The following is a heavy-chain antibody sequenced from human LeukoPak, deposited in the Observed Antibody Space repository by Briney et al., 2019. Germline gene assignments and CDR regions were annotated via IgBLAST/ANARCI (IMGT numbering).Heavy chain of an antibody. Sequence: ASVKVSCKASGYTFTSYDINWVRQATGQGLEWMGWMNPNSGNTGYAQKFQGRVTITRNTSISTAYMELSSLRSEDTAVYYCARASDYGDYGALGYWGQGTLVTVSS. D-gene: IGHD4-17*01. V-gene: IGHV1-8*03. J-gene: IGHJ4*02. CDR1: GYTFTSYD. CDR3: ARASDYGDYGALGY. CDR2: MNPNSGNT.